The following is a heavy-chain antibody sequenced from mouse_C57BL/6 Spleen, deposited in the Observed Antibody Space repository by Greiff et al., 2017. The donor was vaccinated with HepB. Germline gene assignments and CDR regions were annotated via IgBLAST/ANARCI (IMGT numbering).Heavy chain of an antibody. D-gene: IGHD1-1*01. J-gene: IGHJ4*01. CDR1: GYTFTSYW. CDR3: ARGITTVVEHYYAMDY. CDR2: IDPNSGGT. V-gene: IGHV1-72*01. Sequence: QVQLQQPGAELVKPGASVKLSCKASGYTFTSYWMHWVKQRPGRGLEWIGRIDPNSGGTKYNEKFKSKATLTVDKPSSTAYMQLSSLTSEDSAVYYCARGITTVVEHYYAMDYWGQGTSVTVSS.